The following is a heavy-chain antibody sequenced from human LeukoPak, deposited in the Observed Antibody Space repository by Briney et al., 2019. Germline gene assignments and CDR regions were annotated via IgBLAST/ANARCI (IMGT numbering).Heavy chain of an antibody. CDR1: GFTFSSFA. CDR3: AKGPTPLSSRGWIDP. V-gene: IGHV3-23*01. CDR2: VDHSFGGT. J-gene: IGHJ5*02. Sequence: GGSLRLSCAASGFTFSSFAMSWVRLAPGKRLEWVSTVDHSFGGTHYADSVKGRFTISRDDSKNTVSLQMNSLRDEDTAVYYCAKGPTPLSSRGWIDPWGQGTLVTVSS. D-gene: IGHD6-13*01.